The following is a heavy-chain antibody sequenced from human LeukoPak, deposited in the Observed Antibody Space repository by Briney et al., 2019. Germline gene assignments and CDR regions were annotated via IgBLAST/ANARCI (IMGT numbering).Heavy chain of an antibody. Sequence: PGGSLRLSCAASGFTFSSYAMSWVRQAPGKGLEWVSAISGSGGSTYYADSVKGRFTISRDNSKNTLYLQMNSLRAEDTAVYYCAKELAGTGYGSSWYVYYYYGMDVWGQGTTVTVSS. CDR2: ISGSGGST. CDR1: GFTFSSYA. CDR3: AKELAGTGYGSSWYVYYYYGMDV. J-gene: IGHJ6*02. V-gene: IGHV3-23*01. D-gene: IGHD6-13*01.